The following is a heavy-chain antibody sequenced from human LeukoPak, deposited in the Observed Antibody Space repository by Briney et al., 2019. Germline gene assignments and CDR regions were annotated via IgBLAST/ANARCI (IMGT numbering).Heavy chain of an antibody. D-gene: IGHD3-10*01. CDR3: ARDRGGRGAYFYGMDV. CDR1: VFTVSNSY. CDR2: IYSSGST. V-gene: IGHV3-53*01. Sequence: GGSLRLSCAASVFTVSNSYMNWVRQAPGKGLEWVSIIYSSGSTHYADSVRGRFTISRDNSNNTLNLQMSSLRAEDTAVYYCARDRGGRGAYFYGMDVWGQGTTVTVSS. J-gene: IGHJ6*02.